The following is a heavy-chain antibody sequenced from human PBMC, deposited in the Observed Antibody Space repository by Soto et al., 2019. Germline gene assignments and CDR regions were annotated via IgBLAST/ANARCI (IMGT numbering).Heavy chain of an antibody. CDR2: ISGGGDGRT. CDR3: AKDEVQSKTWYWFDF. CDR1: GSTFSNYA. Sequence: GGSLRLSCVVSGSTFSNYAMSWVRQAPGKGLEWVSSISGGGDGRTYYADSVRGRFTISRDNSRNMLFLQMNSLSAEDTAIYHCAKDEVQSKTWYWFDFWGQGTLVTVSS. D-gene: IGHD2-8*02. J-gene: IGHJ5*01. V-gene: IGHV3-23*01.